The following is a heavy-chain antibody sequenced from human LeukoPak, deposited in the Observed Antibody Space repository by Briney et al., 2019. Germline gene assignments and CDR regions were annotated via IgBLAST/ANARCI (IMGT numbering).Heavy chain of an antibody. CDR1: GGSFSGCY. Sequence: PSETLSLTCAVYGGSFSGCYWSWIRQPPGKGLEWIGEINRSGSTNYNPSLKSRVTISVDPSKNQFSLKLSSVTAADTAVYYCARTTEGGYTYGYFYYYYMDVWGKGTTVTISS. CDR2: INRSGST. D-gene: IGHD5-18*01. J-gene: IGHJ6*03. CDR3: ARTTEGGYTYGYFYYYYMDV. V-gene: IGHV4-34*01.